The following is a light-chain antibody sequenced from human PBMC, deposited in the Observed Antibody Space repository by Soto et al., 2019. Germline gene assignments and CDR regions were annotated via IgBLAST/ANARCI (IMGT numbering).Light chain of an antibody. CDR3: QQLNSYHSIT. J-gene: IGKJ5*01. Sequence: DIQLTQSPSFLSASVGSRVTITGRASQGVSSYLAWYQQRPGKAPKLLVYAASTFQSGVPSRFSGSGSGTESTLTLSSLQPEDFATSYCQQLNSYHSITFGQGTRLEIK. V-gene: IGKV1-9*01. CDR2: AAS. CDR1: QGVSSY.